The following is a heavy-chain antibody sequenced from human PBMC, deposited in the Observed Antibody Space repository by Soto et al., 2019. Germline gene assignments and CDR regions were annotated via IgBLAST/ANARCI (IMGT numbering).Heavy chain of an antibody. J-gene: IGHJ6*02. CDR2: ISPYHGNT. Sequence: QVQLVQSGAEVKKPGASVKVSCKASGYTFTSYGISWVRQAPGQGLEWMGWISPYHGNTNYAQKLQGRVTMTTNTSTSTAYRDLRSMRADDTAVYYCARGIGGWFGVAYYYGMDVWGQGTTVTVSS. CDR3: ARGIGGWFGVAYYYGMDV. CDR1: GYTFTSYG. D-gene: IGHD3-10*01. V-gene: IGHV1-18*01.